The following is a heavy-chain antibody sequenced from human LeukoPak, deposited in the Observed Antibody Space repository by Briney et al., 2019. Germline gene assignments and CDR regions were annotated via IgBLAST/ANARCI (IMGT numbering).Heavy chain of an antibody. CDR1: GYTFISYA. CDR3: ARDLGGWPKDWFDP. J-gene: IGHJ5*02. Sequence: GASVKVSCKASGYTFISYAMNWVRQAPGQGLEWMGWISAYNGNTNYAQKLQGRVTMTTDTSTSTAYMELRSLRSDDTAVYYCARDLGGWPKDWFDPWGQGPLVTVSS. CDR2: ISAYNGNT. D-gene: IGHD6-19*01. V-gene: IGHV1-18*01.